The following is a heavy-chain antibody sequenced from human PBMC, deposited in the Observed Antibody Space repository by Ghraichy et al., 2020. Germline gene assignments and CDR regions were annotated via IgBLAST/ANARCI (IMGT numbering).Heavy chain of an antibody. CDR2: INKDGSER. Sequence: LSLTCAASGFTFSNYWMSWVRQAPGKGLEWVASINKDGSERYYVDSVRGRFTISRDNAENSLALYMNILRADDTAVYYCARDSTPAYSSGWHVFEYWGQGILVTVSS. D-gene: IGHD6-19*01. CDR3: ARDSTPAYSSGWHVFEY. J-gene: IGHJ4*02. V-gene: IGHV3-7*01. CDR1: GFTFSNYW.